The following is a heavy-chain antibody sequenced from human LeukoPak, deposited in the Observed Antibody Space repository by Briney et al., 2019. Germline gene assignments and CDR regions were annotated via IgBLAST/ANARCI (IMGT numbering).Heavy chain of an antibody. CDR2: IYPGDSDT. CDR1: GYSFTSYW. D-gene: IGHD4-11*01. J-gene: IGHJ6*03. V-gene: IGHV5-51*01. Sequence: GESLKISCKGSGYSFTSYWIGWVRQMPGKGLEWVGIIYPGDSDTRYSPSFQGQVTISADKSISTAYLQWSSLKASDTAMYYCARLSDSNYAYYYYYYMDVWGKGTTVTVSS. CDR3: ARLSDSNYAYYYYYYMDV.